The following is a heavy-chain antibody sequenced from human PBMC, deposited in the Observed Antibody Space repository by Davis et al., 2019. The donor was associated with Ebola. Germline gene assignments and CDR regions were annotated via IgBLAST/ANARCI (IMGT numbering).Heavy chain of an antibody. J-gene: IGHJ3*02. CDR1: GFMFSFHR. D-gene: IGHD1-26*01. CDR3: AKDTSNIWFDI. Sequence: GGSLRLSCAASGFMFSFHRMNWVRQAPGKGLEWVSSISGSSDYIYYADSVKGRFTVSRDNAKNSLYLQLNSLRAEDTAMYYCAKDTSNIWFDIWGQGTMVTVSS. CDR2: ISGSSDYI. V-gene: IGHV3-21*04.